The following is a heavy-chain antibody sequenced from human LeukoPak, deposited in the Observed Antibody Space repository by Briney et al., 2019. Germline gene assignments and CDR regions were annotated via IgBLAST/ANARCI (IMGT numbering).Heavy chain of an antibody. CDR2: ISYDGSNK. J-gene: IGHJ3*02. D-gene: IGHD2-2*01. CDR3: ARGKQVYCSSTSCYVRRGSITSDAFDI. CDR1: GFTFSSYA. V-gene: IGHV3-30-3*01. Sequence: GGSLRLSCAASGFTFSSYAMHWVRQAPGKGLEWVAVISYDGSNKYYADSVKGRVTISRDNSNNTLYLHMNRLRAEDTAVYYCARGKQVYCSSTSCYVRRGSITSDAFDIWGQGTMVTVSS.